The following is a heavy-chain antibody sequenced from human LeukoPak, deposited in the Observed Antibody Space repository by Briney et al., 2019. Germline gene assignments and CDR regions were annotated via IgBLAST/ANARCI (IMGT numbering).Heavy chain of an antibody. D-gene: IGHD3-22*01. CDR3: ARGSSGHNDAFDI. J-gene: IGHJ3*02. CDR1: GGTFSSYA. V-gene: IGHV1-69*13. CDR2: IIPIFGTA. Sequence: ASVKVSCKASGGTFSSYAISWVRQAPGQGLEWMGGIIPIFGTANYAQKFQGRVTITADESTSTAYMELSSLRSEDTAVYYCARGSSGHNDAFDIWGQGTMVTVSS.